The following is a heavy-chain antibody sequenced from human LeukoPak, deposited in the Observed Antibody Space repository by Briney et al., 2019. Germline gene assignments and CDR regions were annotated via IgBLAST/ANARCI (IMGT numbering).Heavy chain of an antibody. CDR3: AGSSGSYPYYYYYYGMDV. J-gene: IGHJ6*02. D-gene: IGHD1-26*01. V-gene: IGHV3-53*01. CDR1: GFTVSSNY. Sequence: GSLRLSCAASGFTVSSNYMSWVRQAPGKGLEWVSVIYSGGSTYYADSVKGRFTISRDNSKNTLYLQMNSLRAEDTAVYYCAGSSGSYPYYYYYYGMDVWGQGTRITVSS. CDR2: IYSGGST.